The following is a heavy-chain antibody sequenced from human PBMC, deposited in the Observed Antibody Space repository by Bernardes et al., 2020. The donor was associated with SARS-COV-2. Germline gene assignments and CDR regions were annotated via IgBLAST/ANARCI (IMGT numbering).Heavy chain of an antibody. CDR3: ARGYYDSSGYYYGPFDY. Sequence: SVKVSCKASGGTFSSYAISWVRQAPGQVLEWMGRIIPIFGTANYAQKFQGRVTITADESTSTAYMELSSLRSEDTAVYYCARGYYDSSGYYYGPFDYWGQGTLVTVSS. CDR1: GGTFSSYA. J-gene: IGHJ4*02. CDR2: IIPIFGTA. V-gene: IGHV1-69*13. D-gene: IGHD3-22*01.